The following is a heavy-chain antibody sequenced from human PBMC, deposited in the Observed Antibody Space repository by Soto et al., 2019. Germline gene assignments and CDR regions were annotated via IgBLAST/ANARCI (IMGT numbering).Heavy chain of an antibody. CDR1: GYTFTSYG. Sequence: ASVKVSCKASGYTFTSYGVSWVRQAPGQGLEWMGWISAYNGNTNYAQKLQGRVTMTTDTSTSTAYMELRSLRSDDTAVYYCPREGYYDFWSASDHWGQGTLVTVSS. D-gene: IGHD3-3*01. CDR3: PREGYYDFWSASDH. V-gene: IGHV1-18*01. J-gene: IGHJ4*02. CDR2: ISAYNGNT.